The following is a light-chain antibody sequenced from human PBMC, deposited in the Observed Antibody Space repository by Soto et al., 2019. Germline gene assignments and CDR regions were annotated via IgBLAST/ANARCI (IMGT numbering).Light chain of an antibody. CDR3: QPHNNWPLT. CDR1: QGVGDT. V-gene: IGKV3-15*01. J-gene: IGKJ4*01. Sequence: EIVLTQSPGTLSLSLGERVTLSCRASQGVGDTVAWYQHKPGQTPRLLIFYTSTRATGVPTRFSGSRSGAEFTLTLNGLQPDDFTVYYCQPHNNWPLTFVGGTKGDIK. CDR2: YTS.